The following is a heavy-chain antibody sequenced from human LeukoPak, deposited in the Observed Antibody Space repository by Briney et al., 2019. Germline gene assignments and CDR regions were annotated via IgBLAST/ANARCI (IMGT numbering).Heavy chain of an antibody. CDR3: ARISSSWYDGDY. CDR2: INHSGST. Sequence: SETLSLTCAVYGGSFSGYYWSWIRQPPGKGLEWIGEINHSGSTNYNPSLKSRVTISVDTSKNQFSLKLSSVTAADTAVYYCARISSSWYDGDYWGQGTLVTVSS. CDR1: GGSFSGYY. V-gene: IGHV4-34*01. J-gene: IGHJ4*02. D-gene: IGHD6-13*01.